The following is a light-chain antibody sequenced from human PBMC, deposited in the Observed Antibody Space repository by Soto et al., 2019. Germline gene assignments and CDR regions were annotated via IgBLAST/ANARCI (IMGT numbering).Light chain of an antibody. V-gene: IGLV2-23*01. CDR1: SSDFGTYDL. Sequence: QSALTQPASVSGSPGQSITISCTGSSSDFGTYDLVSWYQHHPGAAPKLMIYEATRRPSGISNRFSGSKSGNTASLTISGLQAEDEADYYCCSFAGSNSWVFGGGTKLTVL. CDR3: CSFAGSNSWV. CDR2: EAT. J-gene: IGLJ3*02.